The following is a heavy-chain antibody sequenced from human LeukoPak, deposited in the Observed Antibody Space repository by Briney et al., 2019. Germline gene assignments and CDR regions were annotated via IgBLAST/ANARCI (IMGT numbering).Heavy chain of an antibody. J-gene: IGHJ4*02. D-gene: IGHD3-22*01. CDR1: GGSISIGDYY. Sequence: NPSQTLSLTCTVSGGSISIGDYYWRWIRQPPGKGLEWIGYIYYSGSTYYNPSLKSRVTISVDTSKNQFSLKLSSVTAADTAVYYGARSTYYYDSSASPEFDYWGQGTLVTVSS. V-gene: IGHV4-30-4*01. CDR2: IYYSGST. CDR3: ARSTYYYDSSASPEFDY.